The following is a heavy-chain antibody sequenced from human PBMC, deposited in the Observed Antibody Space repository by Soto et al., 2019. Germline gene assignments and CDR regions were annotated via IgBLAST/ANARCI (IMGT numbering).Heavy chain of an antibody. CDR2: IYWNDDK. Sequence: SGPTLVKPTQTLTLTCTFSGFSFNTTGVGVGWIRQPPGKALEWLAFIYWNDDKYSSPSLNTRLTITKDTSKPQVILTMTNMDPVDTGTYYCAHRPHYTNCFDYWGQGILVTVSS. D-gene: IGHD4-4*01. V-gene: IGHV2-5*01. CDR3: AHRPHYTNCFDY. J-gene: IGHJ4*02. CDR1: GFSFNTTGVG.